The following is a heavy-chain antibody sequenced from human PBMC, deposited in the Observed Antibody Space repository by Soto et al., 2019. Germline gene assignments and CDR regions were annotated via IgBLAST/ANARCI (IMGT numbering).Heavy chain of an antibody. D-gene: IGHD1-26*01. Sequence: SLRLSCAASGFTFSSYSMNWVRQAPGKGLEWVSSISSSSSYIYYADSVKGRFTISRDNAKNSLYLQMNSLRAEDTAVYYCARGRELLLSWFDPWGQGTLVTVSS. CDR2: ISSSSSYI. CDR3: ARGRELLLSWFDP. CDR1: GFTFSSYS. V-gene: IGHV3-21*01. J-gene: IGHJ5*02.